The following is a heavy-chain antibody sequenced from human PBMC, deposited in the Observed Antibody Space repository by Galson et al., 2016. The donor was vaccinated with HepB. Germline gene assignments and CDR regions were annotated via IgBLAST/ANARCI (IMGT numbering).Heavy chain of an antibody. Sequence: SLRLSCAASGFTFSSFEMNWVRQAPGKGLEWVSYVSSSVSTIYYADSVKGRFTISRDDAKSSLFLQINCLRAEDTGVYYCARGWARSTYYYDNSGYDSWGQGTLVIVSS. J-gene: IGHJ4*02. D-gene: IGHD3-22*01. CDR2: VSSSVSTI. CDR3: ARGWARSTYYYDNSGYDS. CDR1: GFTFSSFE. V-gene: IGHV3-48*03.